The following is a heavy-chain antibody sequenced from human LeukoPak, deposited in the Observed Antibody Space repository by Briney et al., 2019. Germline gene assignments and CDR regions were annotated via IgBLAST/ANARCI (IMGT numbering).Heavy chain of an antibody. CDR2: IYSGGST. J-gene: IGHJ4*02. D-gene: IGHD3-22*01. CDR1: GFTDSSNY. CDR3: ARDPYYYDSSGYYAPG. V-gene: IGHV3-66*01. Sequence: GGSLRLSCAASGFTDSSNYMSWVRQAPGKGLEGVSVIYSGGSTYYADSVKGRFTISRDNSKNALYLQMNSLRAEDTAVYYCARDPYYYDSSGYYAPGWGQGTLVTVSS.